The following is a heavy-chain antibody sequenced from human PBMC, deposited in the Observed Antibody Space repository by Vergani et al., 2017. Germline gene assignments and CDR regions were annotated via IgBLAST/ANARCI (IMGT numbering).Heavy chain of an antibody. J-gene: IGHJ4*02. CDR2: IYHSGST. Sequence: QVQLQESGPGLVKPSETLSLTCAVSGYSISSGYYWGWIRQPPGKGLEWIGSIYHSGSTYYNPSLKSRVTISVDTSKNQFSRKLSSVTAADTAVYYCARPYYYDSSGYYWAYWGQGTLVTVSS. CDR3: ARPYYYDSSGYYWAY. V-gene: IGHV4-38-2*01. D-gene: IGHD3-22*01. CDR1: GYSISSGYY.